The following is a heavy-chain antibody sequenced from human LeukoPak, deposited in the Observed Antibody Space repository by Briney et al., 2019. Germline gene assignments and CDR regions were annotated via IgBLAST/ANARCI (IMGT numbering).Heavy chain of an antibody. CDR1: GFTFSSYA. Sequence: GALRLSCAGSGFTFSSYAMSWVRQAPGKGLEGVSGISGSGGSPYYANSVKGRFTISRDNSKNTLYLQMNSLRSEDTAVYYCATKRPGDSSGSGGGSFDIWGQGTMVTVSS. V-gene: IGHV3-23*01. D-gene: IGHD3-22*01. CDR3: ATKRPGDSSGSGGGSFDI. CDR2: ISGSGGSP. J-gene: IGHJ3*02.